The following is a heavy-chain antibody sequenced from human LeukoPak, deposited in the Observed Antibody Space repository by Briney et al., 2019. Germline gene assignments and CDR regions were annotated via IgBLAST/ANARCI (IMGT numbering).Heavy chain of an antibody. J-gene: IGHJ4*02. Sequence: GGSLRLSCAASGFTFSSYAMSWVRQAPGKGLEWVSAISGSGGSTYYADSVKGRFTISRDNSRNTVDLQMNSLTTEDTAVYYCARGYYDGREHHFEYWGQGTLVTVSS. CDR1: GFTFSSYA. D-gene: IGHD3-22*01. CDR2: ISGSGGST. V-gene: IGHV3-23*01. CDR3: ARGYYDGREHHFEY.